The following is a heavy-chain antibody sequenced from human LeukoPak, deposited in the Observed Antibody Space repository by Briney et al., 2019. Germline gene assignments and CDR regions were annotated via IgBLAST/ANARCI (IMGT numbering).Heavy chain of an antibody. CDR2: IWHDGSNK. V-gene: IGHV3-33*01. D-gene: IGHD2-15*01. Sequence: GRSLRPSCAASGYTFSSYSMHWVRQAPGRGLEWVAIIWHDGSNKYYADSVKGRFTISRDNSKNTLGLQMNSLRAEDTAAYYCARDRSSGAFHYWGQGTLVTVSS. J-gene: IGHJ4*02. CDR1: GYTFSSYS. CDR3: ARDRSSGAFHY.